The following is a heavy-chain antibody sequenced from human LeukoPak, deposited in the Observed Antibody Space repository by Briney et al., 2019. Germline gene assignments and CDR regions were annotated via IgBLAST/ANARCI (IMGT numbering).Heavy chain of an antibody. Sequence: PGGSLRLSCAASGFTFSSYAMSWVRQAPGKGLEWVSAISGSGGSTYYADSVKGRFTISRDNSKNTLYLQMNSLRAEDTAVYYCAKVVAEYYYGSGSYWGQGTLVTVSS. J-gene: IGHJ4*02. CDR1: GFTFSSYA. CDR2: ISGSGGST. V-gene: IGHV3-23*01. D-gene: IGHD3-10*01. CDR3: AKVVAEYYYGSGSY.